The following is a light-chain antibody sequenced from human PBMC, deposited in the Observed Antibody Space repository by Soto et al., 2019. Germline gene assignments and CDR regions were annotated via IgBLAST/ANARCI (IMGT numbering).Light chain of an antibody. CDR2: LGS. CDR3: MQALQPLPLT. CDR1: QSLLHSNGYNY. J-gene: IGKJ4*01. Sequence: DIVMTQSPLSLPVTPGEPASISCRSSQSLLHSNGYNYLDWYLQKPGQSPQLLIYLGSNRASGVPERFSRCGSGTDFTLKISIVEAEDVGVYYCMQALQPLPLTFGAGTKVESK. V-gene: IGKV2-28*01.